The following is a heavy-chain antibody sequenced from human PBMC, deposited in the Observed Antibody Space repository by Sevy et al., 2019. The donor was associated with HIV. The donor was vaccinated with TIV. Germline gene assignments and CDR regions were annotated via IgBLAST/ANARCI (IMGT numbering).Heavy chain of an antibody. V-gene: IGHV3-74*01. CDR1: GFDFSSHW. J-gene: IGHJ4*02. CDR2: MNTDGSST. Sequence: GGSLRLSCEASGFDFSSHWMQWVRQAPGKGLVWVSRMNTDGSSTNYADSVKGRFTISRDNAKNTLYLEMNNLRDEDXXXXXXXTPRFDFWGPGTLVTVSS. CDR3: XTPRFDF.